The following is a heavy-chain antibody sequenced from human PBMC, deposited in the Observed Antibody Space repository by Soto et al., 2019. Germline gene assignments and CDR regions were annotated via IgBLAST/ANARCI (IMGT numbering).Heavy chain of an antibody. CDR1: GFTFTSSA. Sequence: ASVKVSCKASGFTFTSSAVQWVRQARGQRLEWIGWIVVGSGNTNYAQKFQERVTITRDMSTSTAYMELSSLRSEDTAAYYCAAERGLHYYYGMDVWGQGTTVTVSS. CDR3: AAERGLHYYYGMDV. CDR2: IVVGSGNT. V-gene: IGHV1-58*01. J-gene: IGHJ6*02. D-gene: IGHD4-4*01.